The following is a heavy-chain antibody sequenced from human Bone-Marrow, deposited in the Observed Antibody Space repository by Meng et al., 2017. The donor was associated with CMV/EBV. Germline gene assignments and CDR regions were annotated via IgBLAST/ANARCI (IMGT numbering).Heavy chain of an antibody. V-gene: IGHV3-7*01. J-gene: IGHJ3*02. D-gene: IGHD5-18*01. CDR3: ARVDTAISGAFDI. Sequence: GESLKISCAASGFTFSSYWMSWVRQAPGKGLEWVANIKQDGSEKYYVNSVKGRFTISRDNAKNSLYLQMNSLRAEDTAVYYCARVDTAISGAFDIWGQGTMVTVSS. CDR1: GFTFSSYW. CDR2: IKQDGSEK.